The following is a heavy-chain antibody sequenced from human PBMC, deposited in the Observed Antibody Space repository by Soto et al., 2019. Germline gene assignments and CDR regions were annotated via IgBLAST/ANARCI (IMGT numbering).Heavy chain of an antibody. CDR3: ARQEGLLWFGELLPKYFDY. V-gene: IGHV4-31*03. CDR1: GGSISSGGYY. D-gene: IGHD3-10*01. Sequence: SETLSLTCTVSGGSISSGGYYWSWIRQHPGKGLEWIGYIYYSGRTYYNPSLKSRVTISVDTSKNQFSLKLSSVTAADTAVYYCARQEGLLWFGELLPKYFDYWGQGTLVTVSS. J-gene: IGHJ4*02. CDR2: IYYSGRT.